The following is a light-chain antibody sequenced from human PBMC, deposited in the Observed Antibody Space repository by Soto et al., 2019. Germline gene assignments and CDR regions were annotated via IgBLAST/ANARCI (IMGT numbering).Light chain of an antibody. Sequence: EIVMTQSPGTLSVSPGERATLSCRASQSVSTNLAWYQQKPGQAPRLLIYGASTRATGIPARFSGSGSGTEFTLTINSLQSEDFAVYYCQKYNKWPQTFGQGTKLEIK. CDR3: QKYNKWPQT. J-gene: IGKJ2*01. V-gene: IGKV3-15*01. CDR1: QSVSTN. CDR2: GAS.